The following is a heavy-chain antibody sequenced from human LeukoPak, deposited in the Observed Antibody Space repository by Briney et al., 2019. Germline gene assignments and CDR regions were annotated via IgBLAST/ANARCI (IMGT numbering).Heavy chain of an antibody. V-gene: IGHV3-23*01. J-gene: IGHJ4*02. CDR3: AKARGATYGTYYFDY. D-gene: IGHD4/OR15-4a*01. CDR1: GFTFSSYA. Sequence: GGSLRFSCAPSGFTFSSYAMNWVPQAPGKGLEWVSISGSGGDTYYADSVKGRFTISRDNSKNTLYLQMNSLRAEDTAVYYCAKARGATYGTYYFDYWGQGTLVTVSS. CDR2: SGSGGDT.